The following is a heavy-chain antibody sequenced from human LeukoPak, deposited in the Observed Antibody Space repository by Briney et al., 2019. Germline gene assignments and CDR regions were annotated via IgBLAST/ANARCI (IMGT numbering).Heavy chain of an antibody. CDR2: IRSKANSYAT. V-gene: IGHV3-73*01. Sequence: GGSLRLSCAASGFTFSGSAMHWVRQASGKGLEWVGRIRSKANSYATAYAASVKGRFTISRDDSKNTTYLQMNSLKTEDTAVYYCTSPSGRGVQNWFDPWGQGTLVTVSS. CDR1: GFTFSGSA. D-gene: IGHD3-10*01. CDR3: TSPSGRGVQNWFDP. J-gene: IGHJ5*02.